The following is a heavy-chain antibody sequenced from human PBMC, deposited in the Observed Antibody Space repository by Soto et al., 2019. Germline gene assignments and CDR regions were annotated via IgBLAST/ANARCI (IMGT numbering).Heavy chain of an antibody. CDR2: ISYSGGNI. Sequence: GGSLRLSCAASGFSFGSYAMSWVRQAPGKGLEWVSTISYSGGNIYYADSVKGRFTISRDNSKNTLYLQMNSLRAEDAAVYFCANGAPNYGSGSYPTYYFYMDVWGKGTTVTVSS. J-gene: IGHJ6*03. V-gene: IGHV3-23*01. CDR1: GFSFGSYA. CDR3: ANGAPNYGSGSYPTYYFYMDV. D-gene: IGHD3-10*01.